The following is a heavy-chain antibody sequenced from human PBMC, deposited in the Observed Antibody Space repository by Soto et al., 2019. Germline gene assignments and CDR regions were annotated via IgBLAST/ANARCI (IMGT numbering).Heavy chain of an antibody. CDR2: ISTSGGRP. CDR1: GITFSSYA. V-gene: IGHV3-23*01. D-gene: IGHD3-16*02. Sequence: GSLRLSCTASGITFSSYAMSWVRQTPRKGLEWVSTISTSGGRPYYADSVKGRFTISRDNSKNTLYLQMNSLRAEDTAVYYCAKDPDRYDYVWGTFRYIDHWGLGTLVTVSS. J-gene: IGHJ4*02. CDR3: AKDPDRYDYVWGTFRYIDH.